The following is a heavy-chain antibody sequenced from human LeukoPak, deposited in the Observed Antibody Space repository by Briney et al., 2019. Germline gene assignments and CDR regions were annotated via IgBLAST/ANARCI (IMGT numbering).Heavy chain of an antibody. D-gene: IGHD3-10*01. Sequence: PGGSLRLSCAASGFTFSSYSMNWVRQAPGKGLEWVSSISSSSSYIYYADSVKGRFTISRDNAKNSLYLQMNSLRAEDTAVYYCARDSQRITMVRGVITSNFDYWGQGTLVTVSS. CDR2: ISSSSSYI. CDR3: ARDSQRITMVRGVITSNFDY. V-gene: IGHV3-21*01. CDR1: GFTFSSYS. J-gene: IGHJ4*02.